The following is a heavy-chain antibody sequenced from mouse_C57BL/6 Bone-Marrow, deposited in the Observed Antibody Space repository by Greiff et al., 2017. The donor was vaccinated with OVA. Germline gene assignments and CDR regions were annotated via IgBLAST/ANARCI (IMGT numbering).Heavy chain of an antibody. CDR3: AGTYYYGSSYYFDY. CDR1: GFSLTSYA. V-gene: IGHV2-9-1*01. D-gene: IGHD1-1*01. J-gene: IGHJ2*01. Sequence: VKLKESGPGLVAPSQSLSITCTVSGFSLTSYAISWVRQPPGKGLEWLGVIWTGGGTNYNSALKSRLSISKDNSKSQVFLKMNSLQTDDTARYYCAGTYYYGSSYYFDYWGQGTTLTVSS. CDR2: IWTGGGT.